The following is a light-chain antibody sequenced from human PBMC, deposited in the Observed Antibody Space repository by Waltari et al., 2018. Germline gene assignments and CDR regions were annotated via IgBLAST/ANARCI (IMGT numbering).Light chain of an antibody. J-gene: IGLJ1*01. V-gene: IGLV1-44*01. Sequence: QSILTQPPSVSGTPGQRVTISCSGSSSNIGRNAVTWYQQLPGSAPTLLIYTDSQRPSGVPDRFSVAKSGTSASLSLSGLRSEDEAEYYCAAWDDSLNGLYVFGTGTKVTVL. CDR3: AAWDDSLNGLYV. CDR1: SSNIGRNA. CDR2: TDS.